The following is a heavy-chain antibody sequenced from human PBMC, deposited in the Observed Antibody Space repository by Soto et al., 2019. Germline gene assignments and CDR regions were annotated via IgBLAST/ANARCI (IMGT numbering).Heavy chain of an antibody. J-gene: IGHJ6*02. CDR3: AREPVPDHVYYGLDV. CDR1: GGSISNGDYY. D-gene: IGHD2-8*01. V-gene: IGHV4-30-4*01. CDR2: IYYSGST. Sequence: SETLSLTCTISGGSISNGDYYWNWIRQSPGKGLEWIGYIYYSGSTYYNPSLKSRVTMYVDTSNNQFSLKLTSVTVADTAVYYCAREPVPDHVYYGLDVWGQGTTVTVSS.